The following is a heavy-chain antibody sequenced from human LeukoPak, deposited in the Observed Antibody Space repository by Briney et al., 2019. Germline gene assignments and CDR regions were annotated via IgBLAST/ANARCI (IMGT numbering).Heavy chain of an antibody. V-gene: IGHV5-51*01. D-gene: IGHD6-19*01. Sequence: GASLQISCKGSGSIFTSHWIGWVRQLSGKGLEWMGIIYPSDSDTRYSPSYQGQVTISADKSISTAYLQWSSLKASDTAMYYCASAIAVAGPDAFDIWGQGTMVTVSS. CDR1: GSIFTSHW. CDR3: ASAIAVAGPDAFDI. CDR2: IYPSDSDT. J-gene: IGHJ3*02.